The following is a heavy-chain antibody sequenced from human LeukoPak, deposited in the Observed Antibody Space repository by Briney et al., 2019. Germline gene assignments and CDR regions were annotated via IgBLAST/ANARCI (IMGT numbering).Heavy chain of an antibody. V-gene: IGHV3-23*01. CDR1: GFTFSSYA. CDR3: AIYGAPYEFFDY. D-gene: IGHD5-12*01. J-gene: IGHJ4*02. CDR2: ISGSGGST. Sequence: GGSLRLSCAASGFTFSSYAMSWVRQAPGPGLEWDSAISGSGGSTYYADSLNGRFTISRDNSKNTLYLRINSLRAEDTAVYYCAIYGAPYEFFDYWGQGTLVTVCS.